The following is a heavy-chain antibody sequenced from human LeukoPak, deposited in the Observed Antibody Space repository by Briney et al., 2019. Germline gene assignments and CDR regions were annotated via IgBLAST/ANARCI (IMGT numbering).Heavy chain of an antibody. CDR3: ARSGGGSYHDAFDI. J-gene: IGHJ3*02. Sequence: LRLSCAASGFTFSDHYMDWVRQAPGKGLGWIGYIYHSGSTYYNPSLKSRVTISVDRSKNQFSLKLSSVTAADTAVYYCARSGGGSYHDAFDIWGQGTMVTVSS. CDR1: GFTFSDHY. V-gene: IGHV4-38-2*01. D-gene: IGHD1-26*01. CDR2: IYHSGST.